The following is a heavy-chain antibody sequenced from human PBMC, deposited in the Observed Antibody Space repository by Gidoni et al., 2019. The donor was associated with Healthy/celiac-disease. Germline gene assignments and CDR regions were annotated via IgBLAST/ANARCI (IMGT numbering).Heavy chain of an antibody. J-gene: IGHJ4*02. Sequence: EVQLVESGGGLVKPGGSLRLSCAASGFTFSSYSMNWVRQAPGKGLEWVASISSSSSDIYYADSEKGRYTISRDNDKNSLYLQMNSLRAEDTAVYYCAREDDDLDYWGQGTLVTVSS. CDR3: AREDDDLDY. V-gene: IGHV3-21*01. CDR1: GFTFSSYS. D-gene: IGHD3-3*01. CDR2: ISSSSSDI.